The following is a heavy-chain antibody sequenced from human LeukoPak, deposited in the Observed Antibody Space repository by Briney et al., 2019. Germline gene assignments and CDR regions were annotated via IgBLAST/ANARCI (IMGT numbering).Heavy chain of an antibody. V-gene: IGHV1-69*13. Sequence: SVKVSCKASGGTFSSYAISWVRQAPGQGLAWMGGIIPIFGTANYTQKFQGRVTITADESTSTAYMELSSLRSEDTAVYYCARAREIDGSIGYWGQGTLVTVSS. D-gene: IGHD5-24*01. CDR2: IIPIFGTA. CDR3: ARAREIDGSIGY. CDR1: GGTFSSYA. J-gene: IGHJ4*02.